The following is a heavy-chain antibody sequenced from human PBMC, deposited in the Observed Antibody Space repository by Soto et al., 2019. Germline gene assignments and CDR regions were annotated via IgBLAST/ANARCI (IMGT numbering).Heavy chain of an antibody. CDR2: ISCIGGST. CDR1: GFTFSSYA. V-gene: IGHV3-23*01. J-gene: IGHJ4*02. Sequence: GGSLRLSCAAAGFTFSSYAMSWVRQAPGKGLEWVSAISCIGGSTYYADSVKGRFTSSRDNSKNTLYLQMNSLRAEDTAVYYCGKGLYRTDYCSGGSCYLFDYWGQGTLVTVSS. CDR3: GKGLYRTDYCSGGSCYLFDY. D-gene: IGHD2-15*01.